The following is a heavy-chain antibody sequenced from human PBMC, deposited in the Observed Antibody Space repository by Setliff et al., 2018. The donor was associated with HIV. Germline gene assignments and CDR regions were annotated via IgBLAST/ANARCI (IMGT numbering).Heavy chain of an antibody. J-gene: IGHJ4*02. V-gene: IGHV1-69*05. CDR2: IIPIFGTA. Sequence: SVKVSCKASGGTFSSYAITWVRQDPGQGLEWMGGIIPIFGTANYAQKFHGRVTITTDEPTSTASIELSSLKSEDTAGFYCATRRGDEPFAVWGQGTLVTVSS. D-gene: IGHD3-16*01. CDR1: GGTFSSYA. CDR3: ATRRGDEPFAV.